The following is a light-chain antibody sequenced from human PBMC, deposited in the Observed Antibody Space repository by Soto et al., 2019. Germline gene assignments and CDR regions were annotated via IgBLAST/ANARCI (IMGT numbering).Light chain of an antibody. CDR1: QSVGSY. CDR2: DAS. CDR3: QQRSNWPPT. J-gene: IGKJ4*01. Sequence: ETVLTQSPATLSLSPGERATLSCKASQSVGSYLAWYQQKPGQAPRLLIYDASNRATGIPPRFSASGSGTDFTLTISSLEPEDFAVYYCQQRSNWPPTFGGGTKVEIK. V-gene: IGKV3-11*01.